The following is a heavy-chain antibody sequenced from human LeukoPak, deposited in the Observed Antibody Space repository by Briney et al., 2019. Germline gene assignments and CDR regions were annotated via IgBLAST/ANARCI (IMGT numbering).Heavy chain of an antibody. J-gene: IGHJ4*02. CDR3: VKDKRDDYDEYYFDY. V-gene: IGHV3-30*02. CDR2: TRYDGSIT. D-gene: IGHD4-17*01. CDR1: GFTFRSYG. Sequence: GGSLRLSCAASGFTFRSYGMPWVRQAPGKGLEWVAFTRYDGSITYYADSVKGRFSISRDNSKNTLHLQMNSLRAEDTAVYYCVKDKRDDYDEYYFDYWGQGTLVTVSS.